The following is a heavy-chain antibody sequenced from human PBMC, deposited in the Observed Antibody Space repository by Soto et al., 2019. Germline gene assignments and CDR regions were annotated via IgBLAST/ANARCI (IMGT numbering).Heavy chain of an antibody. CDR2: ISAYNGNT. D-gene: IGHD3-22*01. CDR3: ARAGQYYDASGYAN. Sequence: QVQLVQSGTEVKKPGASIKVSCKASGYSFATSGMSWVRQAPGQGLEWMGWISAYNGNTNYDQNLQDRGTMTTDTSTSTAYLEVRNLRSDDTAVYYCARAGQYYDASGYANWGQGTLVTVSS. V-gene: IGHV1-18*01. CDR1: GYSFATSG. J-gene: IGHJ4*02.